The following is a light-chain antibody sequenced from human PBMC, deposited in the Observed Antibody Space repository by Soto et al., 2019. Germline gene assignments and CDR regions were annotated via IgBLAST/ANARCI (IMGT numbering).Light chain of an antibody. CDR1: SGHSSYA. J-gene: IGLJ2*01. V-gene: IGLV4-69*01. CDR3: QTWGTGTVV. Sequence: QSVLTQSPSASASLGASVKLTCTLSSGHSSYAIAWHQQQPEKGPRYLMKLNSDGSHSKGDGIPDRFSGSNSGAERYLTISSRQSEDEADYYCQTWGTGTVVFGGGTKLTVL. CDR2: LNSDGSH.